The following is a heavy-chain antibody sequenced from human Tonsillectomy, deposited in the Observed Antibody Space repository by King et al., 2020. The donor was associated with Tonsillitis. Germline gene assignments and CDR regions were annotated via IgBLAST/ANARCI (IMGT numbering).Heavy chain of an antibody. V-gene: IGHV3-30*04. J-gene: IGHJ3*02. CDR1: AFTFRTYV. Sequence: VQLVESGGGVVQPGTSLRLSCEVSAFTFRTYVLDWVRQAPGKGREWVAVISYDGKNKVYAESVKGRFTISRDNSNNTLFMQLNSRRPEDTAVYYCAVRRDCSDSNCYNAFYIWGQGTMVTVSS. CDR2: ISYDGKNK. D-gene: IGHD2-2*02. CDR3: AVRRDCSDSNCYNAFYI.